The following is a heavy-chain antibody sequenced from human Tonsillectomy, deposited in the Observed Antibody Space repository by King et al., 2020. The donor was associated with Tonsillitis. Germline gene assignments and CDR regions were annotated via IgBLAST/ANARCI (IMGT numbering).Heavy chain of an antibody. CDR3: VLELKFDP. J-gene: IGHJ5*02. V-gene: IGHV3-30*03. CDR1: GFTFSSYG. D-gene: IGHD3-10*01. Sequence: VQLVESGGGVVQPGRSLRLSCAASGFTFSSYGMHWVRQAPGKGLEWVAVISYDGSNKYYADSVKGRFTIARDNSKNTLYLQMNSLRAEDTAVYYCVLELKFDPWGQGTLVTVSS. CDR2: ISYDGSNK.